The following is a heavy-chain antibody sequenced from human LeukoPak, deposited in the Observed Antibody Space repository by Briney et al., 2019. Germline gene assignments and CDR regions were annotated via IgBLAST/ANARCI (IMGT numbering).Heavy chain of an antibody. CDR1: GFTFSSYW. Sequence: GGSLRLSCAASGFTFSSYWMSWVRQAPGKGLEWVANIKQDGSEKYYVDSVKGRFTISRDNAKNSLYLQMNSLRAEDTAVYYCARPYSSSWYYFDYWGQGTLVTVSS. J-gene: IGHJ4*02. V-gene: IGHV3-7*01. CDR3: ARPYSSSWYYFDY. D-gene: IGHD6-13*01. CDR2: IKQDGSEK.